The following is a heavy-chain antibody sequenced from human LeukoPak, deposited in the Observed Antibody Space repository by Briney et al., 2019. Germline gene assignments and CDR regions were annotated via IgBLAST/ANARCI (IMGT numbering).Heavy chain of an antibody. CDR1: GFTFSRYG. CDR2: IAYDGSNK. J-gene: IGHJ4*02. V-gene: IGHV3-30*18. CDR3: TKRWELTWGDDY. Sequence: GGSLRLSCATSGFTFSRYGMHWVRQAPGKGLEWVAVIAYDGSNKYYADSVKGRFTISRDNSKNTVYLQMNSLRPEDTAVYYCTKRWELTWGDDYWGQGTLVTVSS. D-gene: IGHD1-26*01.